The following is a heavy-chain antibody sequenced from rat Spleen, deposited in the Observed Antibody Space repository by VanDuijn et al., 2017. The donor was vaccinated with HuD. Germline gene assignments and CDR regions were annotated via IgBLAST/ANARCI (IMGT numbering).Heavy chain of an antibody. V-gene: IGHV5-25*01. CDR1: GFTFSNYD. J-gene: IGHJ4*01. CDR2: ISTGGGNT. CDR3: ARHGYYSSYYYYVMDA. Sequence: EVQLVESGGGLVQPGRSLKLSCAASGFTFSNYDMAWVRQAPTKGLEWIASISTGGGNTYYRDSVKGRFTISRDNAKSTLNLQMDSLRSEDTATYYCARHGYYSSYYYYVMDAWGQGASVTVSS. D-gene: IGHD1-2*01.